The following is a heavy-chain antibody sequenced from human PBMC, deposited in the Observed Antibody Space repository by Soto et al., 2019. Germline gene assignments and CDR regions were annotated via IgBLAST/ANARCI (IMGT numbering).Heavy chain of an antibody. Sequence: SETLSLTCTVSGGSISSYYWSWIRQPPGKGLEWIGYIYYSGSTNYIPSLKSRVTISVDTSKNQFSLKLSSVTAADTAVYYCATTTPSTTDYYISNYMDVWGKGTTVTSP. CDR2: IYYSGST. J-gene: IGHJ6*03. CDR1: GGSISSYY. CDR3: ATTTPSTTDYYISNYMDV. V-gene: IGHV4-59*08. D-gene: IGHD3-16*01.